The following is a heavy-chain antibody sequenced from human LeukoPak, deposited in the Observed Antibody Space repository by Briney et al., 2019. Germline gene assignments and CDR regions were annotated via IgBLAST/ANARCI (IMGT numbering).Heavy chain of an antibody. CDR2: IYTSGST. V-gene: IGHV4-4*07. CDR1: GGSISSYY. Sequence: SETLSLTCTVSGGSISSYYWSWIRQPAGKGLEWIGRIYTSGSTNYNPSLKSRVTMSVDTSNNQFPLNLSSVTAADTAVYYCARQMIAAGKNYYGMDVWGQGTTVTVSS. J-gene: IGHJ6*02. CDR3: ARQMIAAGKNYYGMDV. D-gene: IGHD6-13*01.